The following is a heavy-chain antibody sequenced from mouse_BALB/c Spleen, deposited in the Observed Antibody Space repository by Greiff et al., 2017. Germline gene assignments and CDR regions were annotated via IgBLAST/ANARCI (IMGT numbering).Heavy chain of an antibody. CDR1: GFSLTSYG. V-gene: IGHV2-9*02. CDR2: IWAGGST. Sequence: VQLQQSGPGLVAPSQSLSITCTVSGFSLTSYGVHWVRQPPGKGLEWLGVIWAGGSTNYNSALMSRLSISKDNSKSQVFLKMNSLQTDDTAMYYCARDRYGPYAMDYWGQGTSVTVSS. D-gene: IGHD2-10*02. J-gene: IGHJ4*01. CDR3: ARDRYGPYAMDY.